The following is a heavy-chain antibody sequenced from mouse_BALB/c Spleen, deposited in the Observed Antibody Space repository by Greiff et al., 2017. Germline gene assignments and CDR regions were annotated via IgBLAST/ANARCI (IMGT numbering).Heavy chain of an antibody. CDR2: IYPGDGDT. D-gene: IGHD1-1*01. J-gene: IGHJ3*01. V-gene: IGHV1-82*01. Sequence: QVQLQQSGPELVKPGASVKISCKASGYAFSSSWMNWVKQRPGQGLEWIGRIYPGDGDTNYNGKFKGKATLTADKSSSTAYMQLSSLTSVDSAVYFCARYGDYGSSWFAYWGQGTLVTVSA. CDR1: GYAFSSSW. CDR3: ARYGDYGSSWFAY.